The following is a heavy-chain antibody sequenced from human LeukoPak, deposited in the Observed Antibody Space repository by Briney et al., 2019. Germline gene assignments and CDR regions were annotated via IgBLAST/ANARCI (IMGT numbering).Heavy chain of an antibody. CDR2: IGPHSTFT. CDR1: GFTFTDHY. V-gene: IGHV1-2*02. D-gene: IGHD2/OR15-2a*01. CDR3: VREGEGPLSKDFNY. J-gene: IGHJ4*02. Sequence: ASMKVSCKSSGFTFTDHYIHWVRQGPGQGLEWMGYIGPHSTFTSSPQEFQGRVTMTRDASMSTAYMELTRLTSDDTAVYYCVREGEGPLSKDFNYWGQGTLVTVSS.